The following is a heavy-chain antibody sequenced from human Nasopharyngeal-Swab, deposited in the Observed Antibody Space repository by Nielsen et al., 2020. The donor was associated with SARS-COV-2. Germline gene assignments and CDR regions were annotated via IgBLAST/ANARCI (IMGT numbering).Heavy chain of an antibody. Sequence: SETLSLTCAVYGGSFSGYYWSWIRQPPGKGLEWIGEINHSGSTNYNPSLKSRVTISVDTSKNQFSLKLSSVTAADTAVYYCARHPRYYDSSGYHFDYWGQGTLVTVSS. CDR1: GGSFSGYY. CDR2: INHSGST. CDR3: ARHPRYYDSSGYHFDY. V-gene: IGHV4-34*01. J-gene: IGHJ4*02. D-gene: IGHD3-22*01.